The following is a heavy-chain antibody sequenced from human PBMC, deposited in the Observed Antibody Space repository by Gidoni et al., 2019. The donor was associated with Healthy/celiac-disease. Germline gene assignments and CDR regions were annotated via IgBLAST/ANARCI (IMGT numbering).Heavy chain of an antibody. Sequence: QVQLQESGPGLVKPSETLSLTCTVSGGSISSYYWSWIRQPPGKGLEWIGYIYYSGSTNYNHSLKSRVTISVDTSKNQFSLKLSSVTAADTAVYYYARARIAAAGMDYWGQGTLVTVSS. D-gene: IGHD6-13*01. CDR1: GGSISSYY. CDR3: ARARIAAAGMDY. V-gene: IGHV4-59*01. J-gene: IGHJ4*02. CDR2: IYYSGST.